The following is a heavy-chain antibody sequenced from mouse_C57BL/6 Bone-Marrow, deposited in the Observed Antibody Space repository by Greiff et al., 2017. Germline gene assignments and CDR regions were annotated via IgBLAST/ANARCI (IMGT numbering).Heavy chain of an antibody. CDR2: IDPETGGT. Sequence: QVQLQQSGAELVRPGASVTLSCKASGYTFTDYEMHWVKQTPVHGLEWIGAIDPETGGTAYNQKFKGKAILTADKSSSTAYMELRSLTSDDSAVYYCTRVPAYYGSSHWYFDVWGTGTTVTVSS. J-gene: IGHJ1*03. CDR1: GYTFTDYE. D-gene: IGHD1-1*01. V-gene: IGHV1-15*01. CDR3: TRVPAYYGSSHWYFDV.